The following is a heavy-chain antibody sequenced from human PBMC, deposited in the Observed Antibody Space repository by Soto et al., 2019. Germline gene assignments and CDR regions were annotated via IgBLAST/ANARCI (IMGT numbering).Heavy chain of an antibody. CDR3: ARTLDY. CDR1: GGPISSGGYY. J-gene: IGHJ4*02. V-gene: IGHV4-31*03. CDR2: INYIGST. Sequence: QVQLQESGPGLVKPSPTLSLTCTVSGGPISSGGYYWSWIRQRPGKGLECIGYINYIGSTYYNPSLKDRVTISVDTSKNQFFLKLSSAAAADTSVDYYARTLDYWGQGTLVTVSS.